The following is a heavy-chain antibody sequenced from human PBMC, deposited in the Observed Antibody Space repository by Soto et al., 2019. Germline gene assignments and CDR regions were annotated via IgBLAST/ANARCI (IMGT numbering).Heavy chain of an antibody. D-gene: IGHD3-9*01. CDR3: ARERVRYFDWLSENWFDP. Sequence: PSETLSLTCTVSGGSISSGGYYWSWIRQHPGKGLEWIGYIYYSGSTYYSPSLKSRVTISVDTSKNQFSLKLSSVTAADTAVYYCARERVRYFDWLSENWFDPWGQGTLVTVSS. J-gene: IGHJ5*02. V-gene: IGHV4-31*03. CDR2: IYYSGST. CDR1: GGSISSGGYY.